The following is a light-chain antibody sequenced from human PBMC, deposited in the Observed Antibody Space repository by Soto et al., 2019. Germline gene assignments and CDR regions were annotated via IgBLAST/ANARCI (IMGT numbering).Light chain of an antibody. V-gene: IGLV8-61*01. CDR3: VLYMGSGIWV. Sequence: QAVVTQEPSFSVSPGGTVTLTCGLSSGSVSSTYYPSWYQQTPGQAPRTLIYSTITRSSGVPDRFSGSIVGSKAALTITGAHADDESDYYCVLYMGSGIWVFGGGTKLTVL. CDR1: SGSVSSTYY. J-gene: IGLJ3*02. CDR2: STI.